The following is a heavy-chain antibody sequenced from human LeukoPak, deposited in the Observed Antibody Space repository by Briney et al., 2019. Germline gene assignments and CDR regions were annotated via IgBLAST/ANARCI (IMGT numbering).Heavy chain of an antibody. CDR3: ARVPDY. CDR1: GGPFSGYY. J-gene: IGHJ4*02. V-gene: IGHV4-34*01. Sequence: PSETLSLTCAVYGGPFSGYYWSWIRQPPGKGLEWIGEINHSGSTNYNPSLKSRVTISVDTSKNQFSLKLSSVTAADTAVYYCARVPDYWGQGTLVTVSS. CDR2: INHSGST.